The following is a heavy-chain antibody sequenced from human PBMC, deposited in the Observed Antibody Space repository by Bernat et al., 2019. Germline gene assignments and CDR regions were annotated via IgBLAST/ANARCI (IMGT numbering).Heavy chain of an antibody. CDR3: AREETRGRDAFDM. V-gene: IGHV3-74*01. J-gene: IGHJ3*02. Sequence: EVQLVESGGGLVQPGGSLRLSCTASGFTFSSYWMHWVRQAPGKGLVWVSRINTDARSTNYADLVKGRFTISRDHAKNTLYLEMNSLRAEDTAVYYCAREETRGRDAFDMWGQGTMITVSS. CDR2: INTDARST. CDR1: GFTFSSYW. D-gene: IGHD3-16*01.